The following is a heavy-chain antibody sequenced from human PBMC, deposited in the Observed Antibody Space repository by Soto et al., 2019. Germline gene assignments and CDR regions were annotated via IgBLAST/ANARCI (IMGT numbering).Heavy chain of an antibody. CDR1: GFTFSSYW. J-gene: IGHJ6*02. D-gene: IGHD6-6*01. CDR3: ARAIAARPTLSRGMDV. V-gene: IGHV3-74*01. Sequence: GGSQRLSCAASGFTFSSYWMHWVRQAPGKGLVWVSRINSDGSSTSYADSVKGRFTISRDNAKNTLYLQMNSLRAEDTAVYYCARAIAARPTLSRGMDVWGQGTTVTVSS. CDR2: INSDGSST.